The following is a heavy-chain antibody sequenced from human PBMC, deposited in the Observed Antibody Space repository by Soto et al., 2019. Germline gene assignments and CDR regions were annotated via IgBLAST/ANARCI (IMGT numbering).Heavy chain of an antibody. CDR3: ARDPGDSNYSPYYYGMDV. CDR2: ISANNGNT. D-gene: IGHD4-4*01. CDR1: GYTFTSYG. V-gene: IGHV1-18*04. J-gene: IGHJ6*02. Sequence: QVQLVQSGAEVKKPGASVKVSCKASGYTFTSYGISWVRQAPGQGLERMGWISANNGNTNYAQKLQGRVTMTTDTATSTAYMELRSLRSDDTAVYYCARDPGDSNYSPYYYGMDVWGQGTTVTVSS.